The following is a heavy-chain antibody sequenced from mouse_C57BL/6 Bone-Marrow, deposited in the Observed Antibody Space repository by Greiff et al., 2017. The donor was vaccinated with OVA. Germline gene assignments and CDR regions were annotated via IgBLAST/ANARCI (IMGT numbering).Heavy chain of an antibody. D-gene: IGHD1-1*01. Sequence: EVKLMESGPELVKPGASVKIPCKASGYTFTDYNMDWVKQSHGKSLEWIGDINPNNGGTIYNQKFKGKATLTVDKSSSTAYMELRSLTSEDTAVYYCARRYYYGSSYDYWGQGTTLTVSS. CDR3: ARRYYYGSSYDY. V-gene: IGHV1-18*01. J-gene: IGHJ2*01. CDR2: INPNNGGT. CDR1: GYTFTDYN.